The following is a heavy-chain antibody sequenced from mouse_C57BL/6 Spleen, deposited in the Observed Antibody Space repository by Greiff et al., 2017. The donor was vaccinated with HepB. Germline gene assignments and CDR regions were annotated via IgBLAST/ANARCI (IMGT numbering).Heavy chain of an antibody. Sequence: EVHLVESGGGLVQPGGSMKLSCAASGFTFSDAWMDWVRQSPEKGLEWVAEIRNKANNHATYYAESVKGRFTISRDDSKSSVYLQMNSLRAEDTGIYYCTRRGGNYFDYWGQGTTLTVSS. J-gene: IGHJ2*01. CDR3: TRRGGNYFDY. V-gene: IGHV6-6*01. CDR2: IRNKANNHAT. CDR1: GFTFSDAW. D-gene: IGHD1-1*02.